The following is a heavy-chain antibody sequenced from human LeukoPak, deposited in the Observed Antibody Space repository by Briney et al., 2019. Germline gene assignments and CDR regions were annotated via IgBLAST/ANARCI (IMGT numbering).Heavy chain of an antibody. CDR3: AKRGVVIRVILVGFHKEANYFDS. Sequence: GGSLRLSCAVSGITLSNYGMSWVRQAPGKGLEWVAGISGSGGRTNYADSVKGRFTISRDNPKNTLYLQMNSLRAGDTAVYFCAKRGVVIRVILVGFHKEANYFDSWGQGVLVTVSS. J-gene: IGHJ4*02. V-gene: IGHV3-23*01. CDR1: GITLSNYG. D-gene: IGHD3-22*01. CDR2: ISGSGGRT.